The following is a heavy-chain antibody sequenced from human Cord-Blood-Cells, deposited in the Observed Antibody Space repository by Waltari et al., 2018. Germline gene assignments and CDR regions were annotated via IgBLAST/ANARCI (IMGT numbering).Heavy chain of an antibody. CDR3: ASFDYGDFDY. J-gene: IGHJ4*02. CDR1: GYTFTGYY. Sequence: QVQLVQSGAEVKKPGASVKVSCKASGYTFTGYYMHWVRQAPGQGLEWMGGSNPNRGGTNYAQKFQGRVTMTRDTSISTAYMELSRLRSDDTAVYYCASFDYGDFDYWGQGTLVTVSS. CDR2: SNPNRGGT. D-gene: IGHD4-17*01. V-gene: IGHV1-2*02.